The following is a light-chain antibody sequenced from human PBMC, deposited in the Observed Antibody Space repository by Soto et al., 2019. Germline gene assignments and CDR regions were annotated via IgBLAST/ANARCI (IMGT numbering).Light chain of an antibody. CDR3: QQYNNWPPT. V-gene: IGKV3-15*01. CDR1: QSVTSN. J-gene: IGKJ5*01. CDR2: GAS. Sequence: EIVMTQSPDTLSVSPGERATLSCRASQSVTSNLAWYQQKPGQAPRLLIYGASTRATGIPARFSGSGSGTDFTLTISSLQSEDCAVYYCQQYNNWPPTFGQGTRLEIK.